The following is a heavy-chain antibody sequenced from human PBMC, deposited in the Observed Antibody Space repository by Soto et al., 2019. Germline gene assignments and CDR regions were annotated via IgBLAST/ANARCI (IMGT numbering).Heavy chain of an antibody. CDR3: ASLGVVIPGAFDI. Sequence: ASLKVSCKASGYTFTSYGISWVRQAPGQGLEWMGWISAYNGNTNYAQKLQGRVTITADKSTSTAYMELSSLRSEDTAVYYCASLGVVIPGAFDIWGQGTMVTVSS. D-gene: IGHD3-3*01. J-gene: IGHJ3*02. CDR2: ISAYNGNT. CDR1: GYTFTSYG. V-gene: IGHV1-18*01.